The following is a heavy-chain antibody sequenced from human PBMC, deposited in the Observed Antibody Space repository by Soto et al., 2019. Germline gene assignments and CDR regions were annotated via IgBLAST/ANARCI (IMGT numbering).Heavy chain of an antibody. Sequence: SETLSLTCSVSGGSISSYYCSWFRQPPGKGLEWIGHMHYGGNSDYNPSLRSRVTISVDTSKNQFSLNLSSVTAADTAVYYCARQPTLYYYDSSGYPLYGMDVWGQGTTVT. CDR2: MHYGGNS. V-gene: IGHV4-59*08. J-gene: IGHJ6*02. CDR3: ARQPTLYYYDSSGYPLYGMDV. CDR1: GGSISSYY. D-gene: IGHD3-22*01.